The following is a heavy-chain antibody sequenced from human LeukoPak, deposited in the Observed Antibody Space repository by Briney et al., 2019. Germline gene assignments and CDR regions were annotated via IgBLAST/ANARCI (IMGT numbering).Heavy chain of an antibody. V-gene: IGHV4-39*01. CDR1: GGSISSSSYY. D-gene: IGHD6-13*01. J-gene: IGHJ4*02. CDR3: ARLSGYSSSCVDY. Sequence: PETLSLTCTVSGGSISSSSYYWGWIRQPPWKGLEWIGSIYYSGSTYYNTSLKSRVTISVDTSKNQFSLKLSSVTAADTAVYYCARLSGYSSSCVDYWGQGTLVTVSS. CDR2: IYYSGST.